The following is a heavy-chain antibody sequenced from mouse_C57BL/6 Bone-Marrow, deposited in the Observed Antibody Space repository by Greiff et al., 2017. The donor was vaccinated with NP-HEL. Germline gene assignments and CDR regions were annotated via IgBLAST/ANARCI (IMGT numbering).Heavy chain of an antibody. J-gene: IGHJ2*01. CDR1: GYTFPSYW. Sequence: QVQLQQPGAELVQPGASVKLSCKASGYTFPSYWMPWVKQRPGQGLELVGAIDPSGSCTNYHQKFKGQATLTVDKSSSTAYMQLSSLTSEDSAVYYGARERGGDFDCGGQGTTLPVSA. CDR2: IDPSGSCT. V-gene: IGHV1-50*01. CDR3: ARERGGDFDC.